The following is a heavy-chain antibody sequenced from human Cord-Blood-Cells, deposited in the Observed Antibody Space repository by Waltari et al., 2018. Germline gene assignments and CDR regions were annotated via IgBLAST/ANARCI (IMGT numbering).Heavy chain of an antibody. V-gene: IGHV1-18*01. D-gene: IGHD3-10*01. CDR2: SSAYNFNT. CDR3: ARDRDYYGSGSFDY. Sequence: QVQLVQSGAEVKKPGASVKVSCKASGYTFTSYGISWVRQAPGQGLEWMGWSSAYNFNTNYAQNPQGRVTMTADTSTSTAYMELRSLRSNDTAGYYCARDRDYYGSGSFDYWGQGTLVTVSS. J-gene: IGHJ4*02. CDR1: GYTFTSYG.